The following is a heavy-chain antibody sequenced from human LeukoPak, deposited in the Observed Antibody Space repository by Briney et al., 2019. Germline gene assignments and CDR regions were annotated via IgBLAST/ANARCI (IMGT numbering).Heavy chain of an antibody. CDR3: SRLTHSYYSDTSGYYPYYYMNV. Sequence: SETLSLTCTVSAGSISSSDYYWGWIRQSPGKGLEWIGRISYSGNTYYNPSLKSRVTISVDTSKNHFSLRLSSVTAADTAVYYCSRLTHSYYSDTSGYYPYYYMNVWGEGTTVAVSS. V-gene: IGHV4-39*02. CDR2: ISYSGNT. CDR1: AGSISSSDYY. D-gene: IGHD3-22*01. J-gene: IGHJ6*03.